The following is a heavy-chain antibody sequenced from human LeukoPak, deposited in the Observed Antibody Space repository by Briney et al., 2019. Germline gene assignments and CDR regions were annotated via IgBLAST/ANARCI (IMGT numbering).Heavy chain of an antibody. CDR1: GFTFDDYA. CDR3: AKDIGTAIAPSAFDI. Sequence: GGSLRLSCAASGFTFDDYAMHWVRQAPGKGLEWVSGISWNSGSIGYADSVKGRFTISRDNAKNSLYLQMNSLRAEDTALYYCAKDIGTAIAPSAFDIWGQGTMVTVSS. J-gene: IGHJ3*02. V-gene: IGHV3-9*01. CDR2: ISWNSGSI. D-gene: IGHD5-18*01.